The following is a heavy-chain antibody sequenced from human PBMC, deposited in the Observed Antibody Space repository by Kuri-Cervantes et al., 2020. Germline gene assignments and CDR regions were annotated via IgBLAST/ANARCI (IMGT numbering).Heavy chain of an antibody. V-gene: IGHV3-11*01. D-gene: IGHD6-13*01. Sequence: GESLKISCAASGFTFSDYYMSWIRQAPGKGLEWVSYISSSGSTIYYADSVKGRFTISRDNAKNSLYLQMNSLRAEDTAVYYCAKDWYSSSWFFDYWGQGTLVTVSS. J-gene: IGHJ4*02. CDR3: AKDWYSSSWFFDY. CDR1: GFTFSDYY. CDR2: ISSSGSTI.